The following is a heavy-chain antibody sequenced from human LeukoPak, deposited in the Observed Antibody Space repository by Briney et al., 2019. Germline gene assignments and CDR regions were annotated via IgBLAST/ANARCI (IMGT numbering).Heavy chain of an antibody. D-gene: IGHD5-18*01. CDR1: GFTVSSNY. CDR3: ARDLTYSYGYGY. V-gene: IGHV3-66*01. J-gene: IGHJ4*02. Sequence: GGSLRLSCAASGFTVSSNYMSWVRQAPGKGLEWVSVIYSGGNTYYADSVKGRFTISRDNSKNTLYLQMNSLRAEDTAVYYCARDLTYSYGYGYWGQGTLVTVSS. CDR2: IYSGGNT.